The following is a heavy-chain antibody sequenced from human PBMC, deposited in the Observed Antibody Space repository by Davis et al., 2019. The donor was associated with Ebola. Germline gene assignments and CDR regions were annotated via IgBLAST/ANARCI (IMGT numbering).Heavy chain of an antibody. Sequence: ASVKVSCKASGYTFTGYYMHWVRQAPGQGLEWMGWINPNSGGTNYAQKFQGRVTMTRDTSISTAYTELSRLRSDDTAVYYCARDDSSWYFPYYYGMDVWGQGTTVTVSS. D-gene: IGHD6-13*01. CDR3: ARDDSSWYFPYYYGMDV. CDR1: GYTFTGYY. J-gene: IGHJ6*02. CDR2: INPNSGGT. V-gene: IGHV1-2*02.